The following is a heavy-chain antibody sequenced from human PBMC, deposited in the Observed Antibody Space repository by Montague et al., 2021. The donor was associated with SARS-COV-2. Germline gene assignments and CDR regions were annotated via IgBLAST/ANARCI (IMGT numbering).Heavy chain of an antibody. CDR3: ARDPAIVATIYGMDV. Sequence: SLRLSCAASGFTFSSYSMNWVRQAPGKGLEWASYISSSSSTIYYADSVKGRFTISRDNAKNSLYLQMNSLRDEDTAVYYCARDPAIVATIYGMDVWGQGTTVTVSS. D-gene: IGHD5-12*01. J-gene: IGHJ6*02. CDR1: GFTFSSYS. V-gene: IGHV3-48*02. CDR2: ISSSSSTI.